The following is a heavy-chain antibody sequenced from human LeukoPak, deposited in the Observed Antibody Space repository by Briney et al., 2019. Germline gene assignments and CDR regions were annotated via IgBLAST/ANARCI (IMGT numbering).Heavy chain of an antibody. D-gene: IGHD2-2*01. Sequence: PGGSLRLSCAASGFTLRSYTMNWVRQAPGKGLEWVSYISSSSSTIYYADSVKGRFTISRDNAKNSLYLQMNSLRAEDTAVYYCARDRHVGYCSSTSCYPHYMDVWGKGTTVTVSS. CDR3: ARDRHVGYCSSTSCYPHYMDV. CDR1: GFTLRSYT. CDR2: ISSSSSTI. J-gene: IGHJ6*03. V-gene: IGHV3-48*01.